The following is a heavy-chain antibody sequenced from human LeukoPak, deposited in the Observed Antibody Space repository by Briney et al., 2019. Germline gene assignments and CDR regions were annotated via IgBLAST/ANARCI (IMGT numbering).Heavy chain of an antibody. Sequence: GGSLRLSCAASGFTFKSYDMHWVRQVAGRGLEWVSGIGTAGDTYYQGSVKGRFTISRENAKNTLYLQMNNLRAGDTALYYCAKTEKNPEISMIFDYWGQGTLVTVSS. CDR3: AKTEKNPEISMIFDY. J-gene: IGHJ4*02. CDR2: IGTAGDT. V-gene: IGHV3-13*01. CDR1: GFTFKSYD. D-gene: IGHD3-22*01.